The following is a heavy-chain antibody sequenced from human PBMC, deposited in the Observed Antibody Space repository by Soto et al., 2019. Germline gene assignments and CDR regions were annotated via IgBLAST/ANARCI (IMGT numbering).Heavy chain of an antibody. Sequence: QVQLEQSGAEVKKPGSSVKVSCKASGGTLSDHGVAWLRQAPGQGLEWMGGTITVFNTAKYAQKFQGRVTVTADKFTNLADMEPSSLRSEDTAFYFCARGVYGSGNYYAGPPAFDIWGQGTMVIVSS. V-gene: IGHV1-69*06. J-gene: IGHJ3*02. CDR3: ARGVYGSGNYYAGPPAFDI. D-gene: IGHD3-10*01. CDR1: GGTLSDHG. CDR2: TITVFNTA.